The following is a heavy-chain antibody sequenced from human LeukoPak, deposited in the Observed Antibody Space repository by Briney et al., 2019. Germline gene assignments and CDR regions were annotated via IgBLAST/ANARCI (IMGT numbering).Heavy chain of an antibody. CDR2: IKQDGSEK. CDR1: GFTFSSYW. CDR3: ARTRRFDP. J-gene: IGHJ5*02. Sequence: GGSLRLSCAASGFTFSSYWISWVRQAPGKGLEWVANIKQDGSEKYYVDSVKGRFTISRDNAKNSLYLQMNSLRAEDTAVYYCARTRRFDPWGQGILVTVSS. V-gene: IGHV3-7*01.